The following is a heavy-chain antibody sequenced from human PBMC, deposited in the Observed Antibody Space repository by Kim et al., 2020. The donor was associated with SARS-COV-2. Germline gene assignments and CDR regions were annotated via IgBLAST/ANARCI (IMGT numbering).Heavy chain of an antibody. Sequence: SETLSLTCTVSGGSISSYYWSWIRQPPGKGLEWIGYIYYSGSTNYNPSLKSRVTISVDTSKNQFSLKLSSVTAADTAVYYCARDGGATEYYYYGMDVWGQGTTVTVSS. CDR3: ARDGGATEYYYYGMDV. J-gene: IGHJ6*02. CDR2: IYYSGST. V-gene: IGHV4-59*01. CDR1: GGSISSYY. D-gene: IGHD1-26*01.